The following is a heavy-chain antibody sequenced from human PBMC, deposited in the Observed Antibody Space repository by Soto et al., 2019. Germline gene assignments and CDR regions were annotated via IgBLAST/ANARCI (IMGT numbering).Heavy chain of an antibody. CDR2: INPNSGGT. J-gene: IGHJ3*02. D-gene: IGHD3-3*01. Sequence: ASVKVSCKASGYTFTGYYMHWVRQAPGQGLEWMGWINPNSGGTNYAQKFQGWVTMTRDTSISTAYMELSRLRSDDTAAYYCAREGGKTIFGVVKSTAGAFDIWGQGTMVTVSS. CDR1: GYTFTGYY. V-gene: IGHV1-2*04. CDR3: AREGGKTIFGVVKSTAGAFDI.